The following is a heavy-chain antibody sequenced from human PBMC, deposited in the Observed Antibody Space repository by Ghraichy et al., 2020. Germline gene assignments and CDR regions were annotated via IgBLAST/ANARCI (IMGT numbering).Heavy chain of an antibody. D-gene: IGHD6-19*01. CDR1: GFTFTSSA. J-gene: IGHJ4*02. Sequence: SVKVSCKASGFTFTSSAVQWVRQARGQRLEWIGWIVVGSGNTNYAQKFQERVPITRDMSTSTAYMELSSLRSEDTAVYYCAAEPEGVAGIEGDFDYWGQGTLVTVSS. CDR3: AAEPEGVAGIEGDFDY. V-gene: IGHV1-58*01. CDR2: IVVGSGNT.